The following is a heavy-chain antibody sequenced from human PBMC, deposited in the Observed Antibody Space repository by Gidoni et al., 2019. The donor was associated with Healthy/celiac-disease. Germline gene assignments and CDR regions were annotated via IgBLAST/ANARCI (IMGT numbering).Heavy chain of an antibody. CDR2: ISGSGGST. CDR1: GFTFSSSA. CDR3: AKDATVTTVKVYYYYYGMDV. Sequence: EVQLLESGGGLVQPGGSLRLSCAASGFTFSSSALSWVRQAPGQGLEWVSAISGSGGSTYYADSVKGRFTISRDNSKNTLYLQMNSLRAEDTAVYYCAKDATVTTVKVYYYYYGMDVWGQGTTVTVSS. V-gene: IGHV3-23*01. D-gene: IGHD4-4*01. J-gene: IGHJ6*02.